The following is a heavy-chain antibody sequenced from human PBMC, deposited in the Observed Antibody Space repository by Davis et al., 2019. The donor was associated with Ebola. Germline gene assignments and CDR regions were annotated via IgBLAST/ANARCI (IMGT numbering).Heavy chain of an antibody. J-gene: IGHJ6*02. Sequence: ASVTVSCKVSGYTLTELSMHWVRQAPGKGLEWMGGFDPEDGETIYAQKFQGRVTMTEDTSTDTAYMELSSLRSEDTAVYYCATSPNYYYGMDVWGQGTTVTVSS. V-gene: IGHV1-24*01. CDR3: ATSPNYYYGMDV. CDR1: GYTLTELS. CDR2: FDPEDGET.